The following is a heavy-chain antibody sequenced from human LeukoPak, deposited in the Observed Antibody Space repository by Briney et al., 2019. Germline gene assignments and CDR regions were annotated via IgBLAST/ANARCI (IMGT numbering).Heavy chain of an antibody. V-gene: IGHV3-7*04. CDR3: ARRHHFGFLGS. J-gene: IGHJ5*02. D-gene: IGHD2/OR15-2a*01. CDR2: IKQDGSEK. CDR1: GVMFPSYW. Sequence: GGSLRLSCAASGVMFPSYWMTWVRPAPGEGLEWVANIKQDGSEKYYVDSVKGRFTISRDNAKNSLYLQMNSLRAEDTAVYYCARRHHFGFLGSWGQGTLVTVSS.